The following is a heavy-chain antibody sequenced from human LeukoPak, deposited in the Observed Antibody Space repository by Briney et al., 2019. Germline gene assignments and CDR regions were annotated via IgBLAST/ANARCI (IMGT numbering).Heavy chain of an antibody. D-gene: IGHD3-3*01. J-gene: IGHJ4*02. CDR1: GFTFSSYS. Sequence: GGSLRLSCAASGFTFSSYSINWVRQAPGEGLEWVSSISGSSSYIYYADSVKGRFTISRDNAKNSLYLQMNSLRAEDTAVYYCARDERAPHYYGNSGYWGQGTLVTVSS. V-gene: IGHV3-21*01. CDR3: ARDERAPHYYGNSGY. CDR2: ISGSSSYI.